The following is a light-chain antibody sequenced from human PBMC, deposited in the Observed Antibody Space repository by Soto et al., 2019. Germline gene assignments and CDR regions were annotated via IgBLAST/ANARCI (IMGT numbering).Light chain of an antibody. CDR2: GAS. CDR1: QSVSGNY. Sequence: EIVVTHSPCPLSLSPQAISTVSSRFSQSVSGNYLAWYQQKPGQAPRLLMSGASNRATGIPDGFTGSGSGTDFTLNISRLEPEDVAVYYCNQYGSSSPTFGQGTKVDIK. CDR3: NQYGSSSPT. V-gene: IGKV3-20*01. J-gene: IGKJ1*01.